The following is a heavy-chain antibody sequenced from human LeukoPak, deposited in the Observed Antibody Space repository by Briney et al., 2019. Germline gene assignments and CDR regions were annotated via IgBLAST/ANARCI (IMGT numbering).Heavy chain of an antibody. CDR1: GYTFTSYD. CDR2: ISPYNGNT. V-gene: IGHV1-18*01. Sequence: ASVKVSCKASGYTFTSYDINWVRQTTGQGLEWMGWISPYNGNTNYAQKLRGRVTMTTDTSTSTAYMELRSLRSDDTAVYYCARVVTSYYRGDHWGQGTLVTVSS. D-gene: IGHD3-9*01. CDR3: ARVVTSYYRGDH. J-gene: IGHJ4*02.